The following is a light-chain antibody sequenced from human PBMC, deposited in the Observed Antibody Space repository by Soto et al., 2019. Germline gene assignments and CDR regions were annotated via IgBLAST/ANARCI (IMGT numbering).Light chain of an antibody. Sequence: IVLTQSPGTLSLSPGDRATLSCRASQNIGDNYLAWYQQKPGQAPRLLIYDASKRATGVPARFSGSGSGTDFTLTITTLEPEDFAVYFCQQRANWPPVTFGQGTKVDIK. V-gene: IGKV3-11*01. CDR2: DAS. J-gene: IGKJ1*01. CDR1: QNIGDNY. CDR3: QQRANWPPVT.